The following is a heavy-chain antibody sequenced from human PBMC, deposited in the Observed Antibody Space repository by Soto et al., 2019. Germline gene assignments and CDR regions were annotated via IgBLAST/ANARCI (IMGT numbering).Heavy chain of an antibody. V-gene: IGHV3-53*01. CDR3: ARRSSGYPYYFDY. CDR2: IYSGGST. J-gene: IGHJ4*02. Sequence: DGSLRLSCAASGFTVSTNYMSWVRQAPGKGLEWVSLIYSGGSTYYADSVKGRFTISSDNSRNTLYLQMNSLRAEDTAVYYCARRSSGYPYYFDYWGQGTLVTVYS. CDR1: GFTVSTNY. D-gene: IGHD3-22*01.